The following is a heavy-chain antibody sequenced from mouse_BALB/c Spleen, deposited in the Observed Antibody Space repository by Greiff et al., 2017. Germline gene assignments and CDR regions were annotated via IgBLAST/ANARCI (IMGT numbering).Heavy chain of an antibody. CDR1: GFSLTSYG. V-gene: IGHV2-2*02. Sequence: VKLQQSGPGLVQPSQSLSITCTVSGFSLTSYGVHWVRQSPGKGLEWLGVIWSGGSTDYNAAFISRLSISKDNSKSQVFFKMNSLQANDTAIYYCARRTPYYRYGYAMDYWGQGTSVTVSS. CDR3: ARRTPYYRYGYAMDY. CDR2: IWSGGST. D-gene: IGHD2-14*01. J-gene: IGHJ4*01.